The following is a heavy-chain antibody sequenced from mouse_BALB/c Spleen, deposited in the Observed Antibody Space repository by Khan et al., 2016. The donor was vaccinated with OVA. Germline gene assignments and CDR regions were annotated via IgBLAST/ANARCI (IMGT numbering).Heavy chain of an antibody. CDR2: INTYTGEP. D-gene: IGHD2-14*01. J-gene: IGHJ4*01. Sequence: QIQLVQSGPELKKPGETVQISCKASGFTFTNYGMNWVRQAPGKGLKWMGWINTYTGEPTFTDDFKGRFAFSLETSASTAYLQINSLKNEDTATDCCARVGYNGTMDFWGQGTSVTVSS. V-gene: IGHV9-3-1*01. CDR3: ARVGYNGTMDF. CDR1: GFTFTNYG.